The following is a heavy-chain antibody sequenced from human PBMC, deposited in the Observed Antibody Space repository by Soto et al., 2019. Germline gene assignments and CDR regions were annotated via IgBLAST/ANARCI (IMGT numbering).Heavy chain of an antibody. CDR1: GRSFSGYY. Sequence: PSETLSLTCAVYGRSFSGYYWSWIRQPPGKGLEWIGEINHSGSTNYNPSLKSRVTISVDTSKNQFSLKLSSVTAADTAVYYCARDQTGEGYYGMDVWGQGTTVTVSS. D-gene: IGHD7-27*01. J-gene: IGHJ6*02. CDR3: ARDQTGEGYYGMDV. CDR2: INHSGST. V-gene: IGHV4-34*01.